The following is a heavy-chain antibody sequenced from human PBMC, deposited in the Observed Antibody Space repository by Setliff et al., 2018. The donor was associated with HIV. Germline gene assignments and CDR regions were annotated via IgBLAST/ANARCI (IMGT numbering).Heavy chain of an antibody. Sequence: PSETLSLTCTVSGGSISSHCWSWIRQSPGKALEWIGYIYASGSIIYNPSLKSRVTISLDTSKNQFSLKLSSVTAADTAVYYCARRYRIAARPKWFDPWGQGTLVTVSS. CDR2: IYASGSI. V-gene: IGHV4-59*11. J-gene: IGHJ5*02. D-gene: IGHD6-6*01. CDR1: GGSISSHC. CDR3: ARRYRIAARPKWFDP.